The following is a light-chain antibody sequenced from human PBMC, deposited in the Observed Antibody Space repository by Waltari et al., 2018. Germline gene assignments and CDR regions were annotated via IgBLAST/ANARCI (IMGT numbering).Light chain of an antibody. Sequence: QSITISCTATSSDFGANKYVSWYQQHPGKAPKVVIYDVTERPSGVSNRFSGSKSGSTASLTISGLQTEDEADYYCSSRTNSITWVFGGGTKVTVL. CDR1: SSDFGANKY. J-gene: IGLJ3*02. CDR2: DVT. CDR3: SSRTNSITWV. V-gene: IGLV2-14*03.